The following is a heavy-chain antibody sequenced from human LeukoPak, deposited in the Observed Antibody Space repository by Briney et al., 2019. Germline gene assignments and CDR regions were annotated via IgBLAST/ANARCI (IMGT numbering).Heavy chain of an antibody. CDR1: GSTFSSYG. V-gene: IGHV3-33*01. J-gene: IGHJ6*02. D-gene: IGHD6-13*01. Sequence: RPGGSLRLSCAASGSTFSSYGMHWVRQAPGKGLEWVAVIWYDGSNKYYADSVKGRFTISRDNSKNTLYLQMNSLRAEDTAVYYCARDRIAAAGTWKEYYYYYGMDVWGQGTTVTVSS. CDR3: ARDRIAAAGTWKEYYYYYGMDV. CDR2: IWYDGSNK.